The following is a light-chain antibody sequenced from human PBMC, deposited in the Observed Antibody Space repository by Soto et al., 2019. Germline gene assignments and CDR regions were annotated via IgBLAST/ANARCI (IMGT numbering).Light chain of an antibody. CDR2: DAS. V-gene: IGKV3-11*01. Sequence: EIVLTQSPATLSLSPGERAILSCRASQSVSTYLAWYQQKPGQAPRLLIYDASNRATGIPARFGGSGSGTDFTLTINSLEPEDFAVYYCQQFDNWPRTFGQGTKVDIK. CDR3: QQFDNWPRT. J-gene: IGKJ1*01. CDR1: QSVSTY.